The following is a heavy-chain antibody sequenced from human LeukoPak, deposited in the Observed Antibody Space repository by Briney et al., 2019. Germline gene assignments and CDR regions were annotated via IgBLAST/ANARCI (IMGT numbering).Heavy chain of an antibody. V-gene: IGHV1-69*13. D-gene: IGHD3-9*01. J-gene: IGHJ6*02. CDR1: GGTFSSYA. CDR3: ARGDYDILTGYYPPHYYYGMDV. CDR2: IIPIFGTA. Sequence: ASVKVSCKASGGTFSSYAISWVRQAPGQGLEWMGGIIPIFGTANYAQKFQGGVTITADESTSTAYMELSSLRSEDTAVYYCARGDYDILTGYYPPHYYYGMDVWGQGTTVTVSS.